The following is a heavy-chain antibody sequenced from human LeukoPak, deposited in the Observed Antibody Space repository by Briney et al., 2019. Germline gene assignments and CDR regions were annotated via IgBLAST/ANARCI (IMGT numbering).Heavy chain of an antibody. CDR1: GFTFSFYT. D-gene: IGHD3-9*01. Sequence: GGSLRLSCAASGFTFSFYTMSWVRQAPGKGLEWVANIKQDGSEKYYVDSVKGRFTISRDNAKNSLYLQMNSLRAEDTAVYYCARVGLDYDILTGYYDGYYFDYWGQGTLVTVSS. CDR3: ARVGLDYDILTGYYDGYYFDY. J-gene: IGHJ4*02. CDR2: IKQDGSEK. V-gene: IGHV3-7*01.